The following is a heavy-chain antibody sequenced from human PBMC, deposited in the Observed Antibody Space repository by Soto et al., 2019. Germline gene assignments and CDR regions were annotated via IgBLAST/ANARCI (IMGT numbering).Heavy chain of an antibody. J-gene: IGHJ6*02. CDR3: ARRSRGMDV. CDR2: ISYDGSNK. Sequence: GGSLSLSCAASGFTFSSYAMHWVRQAPGKGLEWVAVISYDGSNKYYADSVKGRVTMTTDTSTNTGYMDLWSLRSDDTAVYYCARRSRGMDVWGQGTTVTVSS. CDR1: GFTFSSYA. V-gene: IGHV3-30-3*01.